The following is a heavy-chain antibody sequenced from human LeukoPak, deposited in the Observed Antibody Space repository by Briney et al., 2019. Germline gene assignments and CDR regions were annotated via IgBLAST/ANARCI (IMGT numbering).Heavy chain of an antibody. Sequence: SETLSLTCAVYGGSFSGYYWSWIRQPPGKGLEWIGEINHSGSTNYNPSLKSRVTISVDTSKNQFSLKLSSVTAADTAVYYCARGSTEAAGTGVWFDPWGQGTLVTVSS. CDR1: GGSFSGYY. CDR3: ARGSTEAAGTGVWFDP. D-gene: IGHD6-13*01. CDR2: INHSGST. J-gene: IGHJ5*02. V-gene: IGHV4-34*01.